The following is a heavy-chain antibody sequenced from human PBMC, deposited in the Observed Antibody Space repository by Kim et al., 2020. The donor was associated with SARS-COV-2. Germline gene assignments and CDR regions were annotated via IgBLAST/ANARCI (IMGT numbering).Heavy chain of an antibody. Sequence: GGSLRLSCAASGFTFSTYGMYWVRQAPGKGLEWVALISYDGRNEYYADSAKGQFTLTRDNSKNTLYLQLNSLRAEDTAPFYCAKALLQGVNYYYYGMDVWGQGHPVTVSS. CDR1: GFTFSTYG. CDR3: AKALLQGVNYYYYGMDV. V-gene: IGHV3-30*18. J-gene: IGHJ6*02. CDR2: ISYDGRNE. D-gene: IGHD3-10*01.